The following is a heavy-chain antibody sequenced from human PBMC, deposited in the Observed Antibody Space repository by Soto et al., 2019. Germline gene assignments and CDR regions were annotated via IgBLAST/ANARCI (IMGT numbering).Heavy chain of an antibody. V-gene: IGHV4-4*07. D-gene: IGHD4-17*01. CDR2: LYSTSST. Sequence: KPSETLSLTCTVSGGSVTSYYWSWIRQPAGKGLEWIGHLYSTSSTNYNPSLKSRVTMSVDTSKNQFSLRVSSVTAADTAVYYCARAIDDYYFDSWGQGTLVTVSS. J-gene: IGHJ4*02. CDR1: GGSVTSYY. CDR3: ARAIDDYYFDS.